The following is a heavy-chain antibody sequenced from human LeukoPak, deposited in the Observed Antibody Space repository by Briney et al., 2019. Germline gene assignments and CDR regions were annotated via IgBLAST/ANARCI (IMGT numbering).Heavy chain of an antibody. D-gene: IGHD3-10*01. CDR2: INPNSGGT. CDR1: GYNFTGYY. V-gene: IGHV1-2*02. Sequence: GASVKVSCKASGYNFTGYYMHWVRQAPGQGLEWMGWINPNSGGTNYAQKFQGRVTMTRDTSISTAYMELSRLRSDDTAVYYCARFNGSGYYYYYYYMDVWGKGTTVTVSS. J-gene: IGHJ6*03. CDR3: ARFNGSGYYYYYYYMDV.